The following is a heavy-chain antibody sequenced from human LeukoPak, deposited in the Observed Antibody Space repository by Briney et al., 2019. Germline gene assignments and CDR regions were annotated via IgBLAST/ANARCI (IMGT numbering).Heavy chain of an antibody. Sequence: GGSLRPSCAASGFTFSSAAMTWVRQAPGKGLEWVSTITGSDDRTYYADSVKGRFTISRDYSKNTLRLQMNSLRVEDTAIYYCAKGPQVGSGYHPDYWGQGTLVTVSS. CDR1: GFTFSSAA. V-gene: IGHV3-23*01. CDR2: ITGSDDRT. J-gene: IGHJ4*02. CDR3: AKGPQVGSGYHPDY. D-gene: IGHD3-22*01.